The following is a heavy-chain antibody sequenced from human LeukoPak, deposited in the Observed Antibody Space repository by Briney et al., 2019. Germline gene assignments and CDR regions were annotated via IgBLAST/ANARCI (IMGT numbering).Heavy chain of an antibody. V-gene: IGHV4-59*08. D-gene: IGHD4-17*01. CDR3: ARHSAGYGDSRYFDY. CDR1: GGSISSYY. J-gene: IGHJ4*02. Sequence: SETLSLTCTVSGGSISSYYWSWIRQPPGKGLEWIGYIYYSGSTNYNPSLKSRVTISADTSKNQFSLKLSSVTAADTAVYYCARHSAGYGDSRYFDYWGQGTLVTVSS. CDR2: IYYSGST.